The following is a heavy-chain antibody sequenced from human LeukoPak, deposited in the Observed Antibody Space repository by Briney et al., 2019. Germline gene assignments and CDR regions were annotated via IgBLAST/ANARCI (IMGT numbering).Heavy chain of an antibody. Sequence: GESLKISCKTSGYTFTGYYMHWVRQAPGQGLEWMGRMNPNSGDANFAQKFQGRVTMTRDTSINTAYMELSSLRSDDTAVYYCVPRGDGGFDYWGQGTLVIVS. D-gene: IGHD3-16*01. V-gene: IGHV1-2*06. CDR1: GYTFTGYY. J-gene: IGHJ4*02. CDR3: VPRGDGGFDY. CDR2: MNPNSGDA.